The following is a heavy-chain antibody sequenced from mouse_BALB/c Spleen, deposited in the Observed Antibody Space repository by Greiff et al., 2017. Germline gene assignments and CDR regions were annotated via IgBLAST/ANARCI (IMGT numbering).Heavy chain of an antibody. V-gene: IGHV5-6*01. CDR1: GFTFSSYG. Sequence: EVQRVESGGDLVKPGGSLKLSCAASGFTFSSYGMSWVRQTPDKRLEWVATISSGGSYTYYPDSVKGRFTISRDNAKNTLYLQMSSLKSEDTAMYYCARQNLKYGNYVFAYWGQGTLVTVSA. J-gene: IGHJ3*01. CDR3: ARQNLKYGNYVFAY. D-gene: IGHD2-10*02. CDR2: ISSGGSYT.